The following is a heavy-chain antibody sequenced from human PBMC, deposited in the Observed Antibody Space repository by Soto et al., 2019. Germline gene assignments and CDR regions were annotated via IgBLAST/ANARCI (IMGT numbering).Heavy chain of an antibody. V-gene: IGHV4-59*01. J-gene: IGHJ3*02. CDR3: ASGVVVAATGAFDI. D-gene: IGHD2-15*01. CDR1: GGSISSYY. CDR2: IYYSGST. Sequence: TSETLSLTCTVSGGSISSYYWSWIRQPPGKGLEWIGYIYYSGSTNYNPSLKSRVTISVDTSKNQFSLKLSSVTAADTAVYYCASGVVVAATGAFDIWGQGTMVTVSS.